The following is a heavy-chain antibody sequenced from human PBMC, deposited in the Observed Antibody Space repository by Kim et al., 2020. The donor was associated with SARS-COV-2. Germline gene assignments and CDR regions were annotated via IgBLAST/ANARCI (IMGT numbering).Heavy chain of an antibody. CDR1: GGSISSYY. J-gene: IGHJ6*02. D-gene: IGHD1-26*01. CDR2: IYYSGST. Sequence: SETLSLTCTVSGGSISSYYWSWIRQPPGKGLEWIGYIYYSGSTNYNPSHKRRVTISLDTSKNQFSLKLSSVTAADTAVYYCARDRDSGPTGRGGRDVWGQGTTVTVSS. CDR3: ARDRDSGPTGRGGRDV. V-gene: IGHV4-59*13.